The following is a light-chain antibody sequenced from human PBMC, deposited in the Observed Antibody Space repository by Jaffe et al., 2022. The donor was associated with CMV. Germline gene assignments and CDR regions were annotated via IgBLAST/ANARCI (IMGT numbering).Light chain of an antibody. Sequence: EIVMTQSPATLSVSPGERATLSCRASQDISNNLGWYQQKPGQAPRLLIYGASTGATGIPARFSGSGSGTDFTLTISSLQSEDFAVYYCQQYNNWPLTFGGGTKVEIK. CDR1: QDISNN. CDR2: GAS. J-gene: IGKJ4*01. CDR3: QQYNNWPLT. V-gene: IGKV3D-15*01.